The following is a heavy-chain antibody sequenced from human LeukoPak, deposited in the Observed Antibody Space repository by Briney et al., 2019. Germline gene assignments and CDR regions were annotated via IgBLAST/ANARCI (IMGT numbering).Heavy chain of an antibody. CDR3: ARWGRGSGSFNWFDP. Sequence: SQTLSLTCTVSGGSISSGSYYWSWFRQPAGKGLEWIGRIYTSGSTNYNPSLKSRITISVDTSKNQFSLKVTSMTAADTAIYYCARWGRGSGSFNWFDPWGQGTLVTVSS. CDR2: IYTSGST. CDR1: GGSISSGSYY. V-gene: IGHV4-61*02. J-gene: IGHJ5*02. D-gene: IGHD3-10*01.